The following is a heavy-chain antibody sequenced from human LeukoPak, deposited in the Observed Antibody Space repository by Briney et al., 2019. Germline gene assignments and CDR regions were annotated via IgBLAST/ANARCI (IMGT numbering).Heavy chain of an antibody. J-gene: IGHJ4*02. CDR2: IYHSVDT. CDR3: ARGGPNSSGWRIDY. V-gene: IGHV4-59*01. D-gene: IGHD6-19*01. Sequence: SETLSLTCTVSGGSISSYYWSWIRQPPGKGLEWIGYIYHSVDTKYNASLKSRVTISVDTSKSQFSLKLSSVTAADTAVYYCARGGPNSSGWRIDYWGQGTLVTVSS. CDR1: GGSISSYY.